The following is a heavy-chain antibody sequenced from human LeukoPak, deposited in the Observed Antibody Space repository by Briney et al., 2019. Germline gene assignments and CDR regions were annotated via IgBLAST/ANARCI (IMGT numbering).Heavy chain of an antibody. V-gene: IGHV4-59*08. D-gene: IGHD3-3*01. J-gene: IGHJ5*02. Sequence: PSETLSLTCTVSGGSISSYYWSWIRQPPGKGLEWIGSIYHSGSTYYNPSLKSRVTISVDTSKNQFSLKLSSVTAADTAVYYCARRYKITIFGVVIDWFDPWGQGTLVTVSS. CDR3: ARRYKITIFGVVIDWFDP. CDR1: GGSISSYY. CDR2: IYHSGST.